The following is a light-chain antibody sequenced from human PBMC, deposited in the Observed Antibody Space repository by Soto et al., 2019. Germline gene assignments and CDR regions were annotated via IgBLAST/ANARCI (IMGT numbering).Light chain of an antibody. Sequence: QSALTQPPSVSAAPGQKVTISCSGSSSNIGHNYVCWCQQFPGTAPKLLIYDNDKRPSGIPDRFSGSKSGTSATLDITGLQTGDEADYYCGTWDSSLSVGVFGGGTQLTVL. CDR1: SSNIGHNY. CDR2: DND. CDR3: GTWDSSLSVGV. V-gene: IGLV1-51*01. J-gene: IGLJ2*01.